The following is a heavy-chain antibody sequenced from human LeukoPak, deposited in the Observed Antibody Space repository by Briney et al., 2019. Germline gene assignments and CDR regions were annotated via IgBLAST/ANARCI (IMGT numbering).Heavy chain of an antibody. J-gene: IGHJ4*02. Sequence: GGSLRLSRAASGFTFSSYWMTWVRQAPGKGLEWVTNIKQDGSEKYCVDSVKGRFTISRDNAKNSLYLQMNSLRAGDTAVYYCARDTAGLDYWGQGTLVTVSS. V-gene: IGHV3-7*03. CDR1: GFTFSSYW. CDR3: ARDTAGLDY. CDR2: IKQDGSEK.